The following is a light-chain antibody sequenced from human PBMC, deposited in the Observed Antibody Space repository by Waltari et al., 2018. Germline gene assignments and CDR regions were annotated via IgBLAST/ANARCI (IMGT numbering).Light chain of an antibody. CDR1: QDIKSD. Sequence: DIQMTQFPSSLSASVGDRVTITCRASQDIKSDLVWYQQRPGEAPKRLIYRTSNLQNGVPSRFSGSGSGTEFTLTVNSQQPDDSATYYCLQSNTYPLTFGGGTKVEIK. V-gene: IGKV1-17*01. J-gene: IGKJ4*01. CDR2: RTS. CDR3: LQSNTYPLT.